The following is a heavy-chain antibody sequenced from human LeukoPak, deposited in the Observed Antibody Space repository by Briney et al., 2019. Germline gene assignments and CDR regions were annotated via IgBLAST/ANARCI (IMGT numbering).Heavy chain of an antibody. Sequence: EASVKVSCKASGYTFTSYDISWVRQATGQGLEWMGWMNPNSGNTGYAQKFQGRVTMTRNTSISTAYMELSSLRSEDTAVYYCARANWSYFSYYGMDVWGQGTTVTVSS. J-gene: IGHJ6*02. CDR3: ARANWSYFSYYGMDV. CDR1: GYTFTSYD. CDR2: MNPNSGNT. V-gene: IGHV1-8*01. D-gene: IGHD1-1*01.